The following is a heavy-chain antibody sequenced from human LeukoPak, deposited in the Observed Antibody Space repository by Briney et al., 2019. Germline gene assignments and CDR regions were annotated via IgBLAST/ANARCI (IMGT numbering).Heavy chain of an antibody. V-gene: IGHV3-7*01. CDR3: AKPQGAGSGWYGY. CDR1: GFTFSTYW. Sequence: GGSLRLSCAASGFTFSTYWMSWVRQAPGKGLEWVANIRQDGSDKYYVDSVKGRFTISRDNSKNTLYLQMNSLRAEDTAVYYCAKPQGAGSGWYGYWGQGTLVTVSS. J-gene: IGHJ4*02. CDR2: IRQDGSDK. D-gene: IGHD6-19*01.